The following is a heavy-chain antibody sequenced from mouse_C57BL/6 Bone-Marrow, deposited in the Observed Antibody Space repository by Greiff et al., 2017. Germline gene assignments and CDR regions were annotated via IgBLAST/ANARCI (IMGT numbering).Heavy chain of an antibody. Sequence: EVKVVESGGGLVKPGGSLKLSCAASGFTFSSYAMSWVRQTPEKRLEWVATISDGGSYTYYPDNVKGRFTISRDNAKNNLYLQMSHLKSEDTAMYYCARDYYDGSADYWGQGTTLTVSS. CDR1: GFTFSSYA. J-gene: IGHJ2*01. D-gene: IGHD1-1*01. V-gene: IGHV5-4*01. CDR3: ARDYYDGSADY. CDR2: ISDGGSYT.